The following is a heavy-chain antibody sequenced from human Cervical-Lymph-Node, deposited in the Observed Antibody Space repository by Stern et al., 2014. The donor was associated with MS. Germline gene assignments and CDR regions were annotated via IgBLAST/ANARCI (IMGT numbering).Heavy chain of an antibody. D-gene: IGHD3-22*01. CDR2: IYYSGST. J-gene: IGHJ3*02. CDR1: GGSISSGGYY. CDR3: ARGTVVVSAFDI. Sequence: VQLVESGPGLVKPSQTLSLTCTVSGGSISSGGYYWGWIRPHPGKGLEWLGSIYYSGSTYYNPSLKRRVTISVDTSKNQFSLKLSSVTAADTAVYYCARGTVVVSAFDIWGQGTMVTVSS. V-gene: IGHV4-31*03.